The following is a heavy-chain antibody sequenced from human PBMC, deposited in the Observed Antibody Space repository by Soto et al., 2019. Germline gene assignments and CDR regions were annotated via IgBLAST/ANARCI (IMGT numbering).Heavy chain of an antibody. CDR1: GYIFSTYT. V-gene: IGHV1-3*01. CDR3: ARVSFETSGYADY. D-gene: IGHD3-22*01. Sequence: QVHLVQSGAEVKKPGASVKVSCKASGYIFSTYTMHWVRQAPGQRLEWMGWINAGNGNTKYSQNFQGRVTISRDTSASTAYLELSSLRSEDTAVYYCARVSFETSGYADYWGQGTLVTVSS. CDR2: INAGNGNT. J-gene: IGHJ4*02.